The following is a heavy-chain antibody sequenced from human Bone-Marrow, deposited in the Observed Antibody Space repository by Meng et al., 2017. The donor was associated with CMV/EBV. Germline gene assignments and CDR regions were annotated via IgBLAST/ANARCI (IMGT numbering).Heavy chain of an antibody. CDR2: IYYSGST. J-gene: IGHJ4*02. CDR3: ARLRLGAHLDY. D-gene: IGHD3-16*01. V-gene: IGHV4-39*01. Sequence: SETLSLTCTVSGGSISSSSYYWGGIRQPPGKGREGIGSIYYSGSTYNNPSLKSRVTMSVDTSKNKFSLKLSSVTAADTAVYYCARLRLGAHLDYWGQGTLVTVSP. CDR1: GGSISSSSYY.